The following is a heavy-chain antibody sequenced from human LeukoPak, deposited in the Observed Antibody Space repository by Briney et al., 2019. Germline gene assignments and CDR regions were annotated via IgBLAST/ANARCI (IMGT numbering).Heavy chain of an antibody. Sequence: EASVKVSCKASGYTFTGYYMYWVRQAPGQRLEWMGWINPNSGGTNYAQKFQAKVTMTRDTSISTAYMELSTLRSDYPAVYYCARAGRVWEYYYDSSCYYSRYFDYWGQGTLVTVFS. CDR3: ARAGRVWEYYYDSSCYYSRYFDY. CDR2: INPNSGGT. CDR1: GYTFTGYY. D-gene: IGHD3-22*01. V-gene: IGHV1-2*02. J-gene: IGHJ4*02.